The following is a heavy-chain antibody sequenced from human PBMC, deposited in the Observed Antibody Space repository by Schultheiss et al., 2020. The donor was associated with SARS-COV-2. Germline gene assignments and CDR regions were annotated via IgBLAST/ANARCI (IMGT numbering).Heavy chain of an antibody. CDR3: ARDPSPFYDILTGYSVYGMDV. V-gene: IGHV3-48*03. CDR1: GFTFSSYA. D-gene: IGHD3-9*01. CDR2: ISSSGSTI. Sequence: GESLKISCAASGFTFSSYAMHWVRQAPGKGLEWVSYISSSGSTIYYADSVKGRFTISRDNAKNSLYLQMNSLRAEDTAVYYCARDPSPFYDILTGYSVYGMDVWGQGTTVTVSS. J-gene: IGHJ6*02.